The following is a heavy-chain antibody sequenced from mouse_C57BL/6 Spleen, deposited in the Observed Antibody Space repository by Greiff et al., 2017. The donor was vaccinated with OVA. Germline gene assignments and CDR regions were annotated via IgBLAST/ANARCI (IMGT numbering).Heavy chain of an antibody. D-gene: IGHD2-1*01. V-gene: IGHV5-4*01. J-gene: IGHJ4*01. CDR2: ISDGGSYT. Sequence: EVQRVESGGGLVKPGGSLKLSCAASGFTFSSYAMSWVRQTPEKRLEWVATISDGGSYTYYPDNVKGRFTISRDNAKNNLYLQMSHLKSEDTAMYYCARGGNYGDYWGQGTSVTVSS. CDR3: ARGGNYGDY. CDR1: GFTFSSYA.